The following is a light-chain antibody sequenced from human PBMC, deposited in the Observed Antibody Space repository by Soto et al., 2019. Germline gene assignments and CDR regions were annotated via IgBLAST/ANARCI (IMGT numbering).Light chain of an antibody. J-gene: IGKJ1*01. Sequence: DIQMTQSPSSLSASVGDEVTITCRASQTISTYLNWYQQKPGKAPKLLIYGASSLQSGVPSRFSGSGSGTDFTLTISSLQPEDFGTYYCQQSFSTPRTFGQGTKVDIK. CDR1: QTISTY. V-gene: IGKV1-39*01. CDR3: QQSFSTPRT. CDR2: GAS.